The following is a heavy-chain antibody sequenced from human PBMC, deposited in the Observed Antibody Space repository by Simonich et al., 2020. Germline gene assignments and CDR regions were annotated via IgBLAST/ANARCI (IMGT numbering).Heavy chain of an antibody. CDR1: GFTFSSYE. CDR2: ISSSGSTI. V-gene: IGHV3-48*03. CDR3: AREKWLRFAFDI. D-gene: IGHD5-12*01. J-gene: IGHJ3*02. Sequence: PGGSLRLSCAASGFTFSSYEMNWCRQAPGKGLEWVSYISSSGSTIYYADSVKGRFTISRDNAKNSLYLQMNSLRAEDTAVYYCAREKWLRFAFDIWGQGTMVTVSS.